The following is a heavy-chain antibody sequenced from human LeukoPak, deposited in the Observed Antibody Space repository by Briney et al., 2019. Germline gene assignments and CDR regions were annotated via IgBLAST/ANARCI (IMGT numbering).Heavy chain of an antibody. Sequence: SETLSLTCTVSGGSISSGDYYWSWIRQPPGKGLEWIGYIYYSGSTYYNPSLKSRVTISVDTSKNQFSLKLSSVTAADTAVYYCARARGCGDYPSCAFDVWGQGTMVTVSS. D-gene: IGHD4-17*01. CDR2: IYYSGST. J-gene: IGHJ3*01. CDR1: GGSISSGDYY. CDR3: ARARGCGDYPSCAFDV. V-gene: IGHV4-30-4*01.